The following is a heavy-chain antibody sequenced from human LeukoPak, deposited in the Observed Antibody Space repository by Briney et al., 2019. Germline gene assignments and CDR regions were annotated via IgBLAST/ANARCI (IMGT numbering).Heavy chain of an antibody. Sequence: GGSLRLSCAASGFTLRNHGMNWVRQAPGKGLEWVSGISPSGGGTYYTDSVKGRFTISRDDSKNTLSLQMNSLRVEDTALYYCAQDIAWGAFEHWGQGTLVTVSS. CDR3: AQDIAWGAFEH. CDR1: GFTLRNHG. V-gene: IGHV3-23*01. CDR2: ISPSGGGT. D-gene: IGHD7-27*01. J-gene: IGHJ4*02.